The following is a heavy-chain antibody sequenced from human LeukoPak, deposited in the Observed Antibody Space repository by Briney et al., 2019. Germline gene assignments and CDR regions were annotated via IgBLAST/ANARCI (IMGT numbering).Heavy chain of an antibody. D-gene: IGHD2-2*01. CDR1: GYTFTSCY. CDR3: ARVGIGSSTAYGSATFDY. CDR2: INPSGGST. Sequence: ASVKVSCKASGYTFTSCYMHWVRQAPGQGLEWMGIINPSGGSTSYAQKFQGRVTMTRDTSTSTVYMELSSLRSEDTAVYYCARVGIGSSTAYGSATFDYWGQGTLVTVSS. J-gene: IGHJ4*02. V-gene: IGHV1-46*01.